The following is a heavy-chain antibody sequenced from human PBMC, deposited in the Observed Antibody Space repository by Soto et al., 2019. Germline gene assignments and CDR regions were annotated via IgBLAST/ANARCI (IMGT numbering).Heavy chain of an antibody. CDR3: ARGPRNYGDNWFDP. V-gene: IGHV4-30-2*01. Sequence: QLQLQESDSGLVKPSQTLSLTCTVSDDSISSGGHSWSWIRQPPGKGLEWIGYIYHTGSTHYNPSLNTRVTISVDTSKNQSSLRLTSVTAADTAVYYCARGPRNYGDNWFDPWGQGTLVTVSS. CDR2: IYHTGST. D-gene: IGHD1-7*01. CDR1: DDSISSGGHS. J-gene: IGHJ5*02.